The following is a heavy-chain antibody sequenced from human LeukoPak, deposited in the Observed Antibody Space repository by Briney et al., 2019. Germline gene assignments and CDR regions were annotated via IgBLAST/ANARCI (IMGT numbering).Heavy chain of an antibody. CDR3: ARDIPATEVDY. CDR1: GFSFSSYW. J-gene: IGHJ4*02. V-gene: IGHV3-7*01. CDR2: IKQDESEK. Sequence: GGSLRLSCAASGFSFSSYWMSWVRQAPGKGLEWVASIKQDESEKYYVDSVKGRFTISRVNAKNSLYLQMNSLRAEDTAVHYCARDIPATEVDYWGQGVLVTVSS. D-gene: IGHD2-2*01.